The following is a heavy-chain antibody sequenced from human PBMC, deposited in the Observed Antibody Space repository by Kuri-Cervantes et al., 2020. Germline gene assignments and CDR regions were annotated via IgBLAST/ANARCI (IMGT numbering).Heavy chain of an antibody. J-gene: IGHJ3*02. D-gene: IGHD3-10*01. CDR3: ARAGGLLWFGELGAFDI. CDR2: ISSNGGST. Sequence: GGSLRLSCAASGFTFSSYSMNWVRQAPGKGLEYVSAISSNGGSTYYANSVKGRFTISRDNSKNTLYLQMGSLRAEDMAVYYCARAGGLLWFGELGAFDIWGQGTMVTVSS. CDR1: GFTFSSYS. V-gene: IGHV3-64*01.